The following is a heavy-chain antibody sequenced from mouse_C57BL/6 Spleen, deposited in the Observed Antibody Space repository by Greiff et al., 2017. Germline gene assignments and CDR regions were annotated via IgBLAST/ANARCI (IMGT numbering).Heavy chain of an antibody. CDR3: ARGGTGTGAMDY. J-gene: IGHJ4*01. CDR1: GYAFSSYW. CDR2: IYPGDGDT. Sequence: VKLQESGAELVKPGASVKISCKASGYAFSSYWMNWVKQRPGKGLEWIGQIYPGDGDTNYNGKFKGKATLTADKSSSTAYMQLSSLTSEDSAVYFCARGGTGTGAMDYWGQGTSVTVSS. D-gene: IGHD4-1*01. V-gene: IGHV1-80*01.